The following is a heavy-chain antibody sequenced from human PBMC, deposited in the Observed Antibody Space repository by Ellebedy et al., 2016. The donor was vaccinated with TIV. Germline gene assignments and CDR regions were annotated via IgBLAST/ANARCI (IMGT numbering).Heavy chain of an antibody. D-gene: IGHD6-19*01. Sequence: MPSETLSLTCAVSGGSISSSNWWSGVREPPGKGLEWLGEIYHSGSTNYNPSLKSRVTISVDKSKNQFSLKLNYVTAADTAMYYCARELSGSDHFDYWGQGTLVTVSS. CDR1: GGSISSSNW. J-gene: IGHJ4*02. V-gene: IGHV4-4*02. CDR3: ARELSGSDHFDY. CDR2: IYHSGST.